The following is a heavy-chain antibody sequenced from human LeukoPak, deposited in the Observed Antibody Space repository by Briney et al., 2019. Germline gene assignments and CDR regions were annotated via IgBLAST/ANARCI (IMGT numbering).Heavy chain of an antibody. CDR2: ISGSGGNT. J-gene: IGHJ4*02. D-gene: IGHD6-19*01. CDR1: GFTFSSYA. V-gene: IGHV3-23*01. CDR3: AQEYSSGWGDFDY. Sequence: GGSLRLSCAASGFTFSSYAMSWVRQAPGKGLEWVSVISGSGGNTYYADSVKGRFTISRDNSKNTLYLNMNSLRAEDTAAYYCAQEYSSGWGDFDYWGQGTLLTVSS.